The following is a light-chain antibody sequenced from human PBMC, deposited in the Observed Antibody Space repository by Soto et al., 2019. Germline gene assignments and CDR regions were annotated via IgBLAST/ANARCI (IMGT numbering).Light chain of an antibody. CDR1: SSNIGSNT. CDR3: AAWDDSLNGRV. J-gene: IGLJ1*01. V-gene: IGLV1-44*01. CDR2: SNN. Sequence: QSVLTQPPSASGTPGQRVTMSCSGSSSNIGSNTVNWYQQLPGTAPKLLIYSNNQRPSGVPDRFSGSKSGTSASLAISGLQSEDEADYYCAAWDDSLNGRVFGTGTKVTV.